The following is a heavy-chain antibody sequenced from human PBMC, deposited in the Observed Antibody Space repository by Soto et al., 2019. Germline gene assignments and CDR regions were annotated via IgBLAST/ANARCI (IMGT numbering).Heavy chain of an antibody. CDR3: ATDKGVAGPNWFDP. D-gene: IGHD6-19*01. CDR1: GGSISSYY. V-gene: IGHV4-4*07. Sequence: QVQLQESGPGLVKPSETLSLTCTVSGGSISSYYWSWIRQPAGKGLEWIGRIYTSGSTNYNPSLKSRVTMSVDTSKNQFSLKLSSVTAADTAVYYCATDKGVAGPNWFDPWGQGTLVTVSS. J-gene: IGHJ5*02. CDR2: IYTSGST.